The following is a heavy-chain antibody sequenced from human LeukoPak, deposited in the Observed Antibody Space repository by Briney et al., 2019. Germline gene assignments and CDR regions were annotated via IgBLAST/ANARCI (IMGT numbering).Heavy chain of an antibody. Sequence: GGSLRLSCAASGFTFSSYGMHWVRQAPGKGLEWVAFIRYDGSNKYYADSVKGRFTISRDNSKNTLYLQMNSLRAEDTAVYYCARGWYSSSWDDAFDIWGQGTMVTVSS. CDR3: ARGWYSSSWDDAFDI. V-gene: IGHV3-30*02. CDR1: GFTFSSYG. D-gene: IGHD6-13*01. CDR2: IRYDGSNK. J-gene: IGHJ3*02.